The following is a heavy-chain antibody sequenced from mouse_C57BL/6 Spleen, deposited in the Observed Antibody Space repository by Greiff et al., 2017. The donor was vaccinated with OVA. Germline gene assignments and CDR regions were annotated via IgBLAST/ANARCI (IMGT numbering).Heavy chain of an antibody. J-gene: IGHJ4*01. D-gene: IGHD2-3*01. CDR2: IYPGSGST. V-gene: IGHV1-55*01. CDR1: GYTFTSYW. CDR3: ARKDDGYYLWYAMDY. Sequence: QVQLQQPGAELVKPGAPVKMSCKASGYTFTSYWITWVKQRPGQGLEWIGDIYPGSGSTNYNEKFKSKATLTVDTSSSTAFMQLSSLTSEDSAVYYCARKDDGYYLWYAMDYWGQGTSVTVSS.